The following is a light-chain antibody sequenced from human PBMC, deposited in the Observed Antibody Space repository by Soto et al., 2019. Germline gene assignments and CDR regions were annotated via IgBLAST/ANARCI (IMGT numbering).Light chain of an antibody. V-gene: IGKV1-33*01. Sequence: DIQMTQSPSSLSASIGDRVTLTCRASQSIGTNLNWYQQKPGKAPNLLIYDASNLETGVPSRFSGSGSGTHFTFTISGLQPEDVGTYFCQQYNNLPYTFGQGTKVEI. CDR3: QQYNNLPYT. CDR1: QSIGTN. J-gene: IGKJ2*01. CDR2: DAS.